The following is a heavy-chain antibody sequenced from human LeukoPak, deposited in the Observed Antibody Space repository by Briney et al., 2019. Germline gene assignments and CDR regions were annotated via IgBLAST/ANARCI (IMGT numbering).Heavy chain of an antibody. Sequence: GGSLRLSCAASGFTFSSYAMHWVRQAPGKGLEWVAVISYDGSNKYYADSVKGRFTISRDNSKNTLYLQMNSLRAEDTAVYYCARDGVTVTTLLGAFDIWGQGTMVTVSS. CDR3: ARDGVTVTTLLGAFDI. V-gene: IGHV3-30-3*01. CDR2: ISYDGSNK. D-gene: IGHD4-17*01. J-gene: IGHJ3*02. CDR1: GFTFSSYA.